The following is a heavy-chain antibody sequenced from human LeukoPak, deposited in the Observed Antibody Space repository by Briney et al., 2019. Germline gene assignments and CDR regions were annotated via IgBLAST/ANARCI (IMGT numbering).Heavy chain of an antibody. D-gene: IGHD6-13*01. CDR1: GFTFSSYW. V-gene: IGHV3-7*01. J-gene: IGHJ4*02. CDR3: ARDVEFIIAAAGHGSDY. CDR2: IKQDGSEK. Sequence: GGSLRLSCAASGFTFSSYWMSWIRQPPGKGLEWVANIKQDGSEKYYVDSVKGRFTISRGNVKNLLYLQMNSLRAEDTAVYYCARDVEFIIAAAGHGSDYWGQGTLVTVSS.